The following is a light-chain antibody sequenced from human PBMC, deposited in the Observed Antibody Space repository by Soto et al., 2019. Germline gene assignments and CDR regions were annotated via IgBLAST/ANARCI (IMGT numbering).Light chain of an antibody. CDR3: QKYNSVPRT. V-gene: IGKV1-27*01. CDR2: AAS. J-gene: IGKJ1*01. Sequence: DIRMTQSPPSLSASVGDKITITCRASQGSNNYLAWYQQKPGEVPKLLIYAASTLQSGVSSRFSGSGSGTVFTLPINILQPEDVGFYYCQKYNSVPRTFDQGTKVEIK. CDR1: QGSNNY.